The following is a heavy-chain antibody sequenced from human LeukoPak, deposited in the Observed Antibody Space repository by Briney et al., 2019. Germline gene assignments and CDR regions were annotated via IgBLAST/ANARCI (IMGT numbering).Heavy chain of an antibody. Sequence: GGSLRLSCAAPGFTFSSYSMNWVRQAPGKGLEWVSSISSSSSYIYYADSVKGRFTISRDNAKNSLYLQMNSLRAEDTAVYYCAYDSSGYYFWIYWGQGTLVTVSS. CDR2: ISSSSSYI. CDR3: AYDSSGYYFWIY. CDR1: GFTFSSYS. V-gene: IGHV3-21*01. J-gene: IGHJ4*02. D-gene: IGHD3-22*01.